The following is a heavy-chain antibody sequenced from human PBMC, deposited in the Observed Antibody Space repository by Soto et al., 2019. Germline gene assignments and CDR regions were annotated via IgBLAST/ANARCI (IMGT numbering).Heavy chain of an antibody. J-gene: IGHJ6*02. CDR1: GYTFTNSG. CDR2: ISTDNGNT. D-gene: IGHD3-3*01. CDR3: ARDQGITTLGVYSMYYYGMDV. Sequence: ASVKVSCKASGYTFTNSGINWVRQAPGQGLEWMGWISTDNGNTNYAQHLQGRVSMTTDTSTSTAYMDLRRLSSDDPAGYYCARDQGITTLGVYSMYYYGMDVWGQGSTVTVSS. V-gene: IGHV1-18*01.